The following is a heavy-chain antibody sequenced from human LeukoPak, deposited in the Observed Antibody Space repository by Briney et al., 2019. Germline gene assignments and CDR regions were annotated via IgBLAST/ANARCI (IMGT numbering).Heavy chain of an antibody. Sequence: ASVKVSCKASCYTFTSYGVSWVRQAPGQGLEWMGWISAYNGNKNYAQKLQGRVTMTTDTSTSTAYMELRSLRSDDTAVYYYARDHITMVRGVGSAGSYWGQGTLVTVSS. CDR2: ISAYNGNK. D-gene: IGHD3-10*01. CDR1: CYTFTSYG. V-gene: IGHV1-18*01. CDR3: ARDHITMVRGVGSAGSY. J-gene: IGHJ4*02.